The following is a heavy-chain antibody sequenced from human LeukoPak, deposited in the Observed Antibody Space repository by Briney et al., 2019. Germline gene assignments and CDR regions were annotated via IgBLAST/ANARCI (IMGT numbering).Heavy chain of an antibody. Sequence: GGSLRLSCAASGFTFSDYYMSWIRQAPGKGLEWVSYISSSGSTIYYADSVKGRFTISRDNAKNSLYLQMNSLRAEDTAVYYCARAGGIAGHPLDRGRDWFDPWGQGTLVTVSS. V-gene: IGHV3-11*01. J-gene: IGHJ5*02. CDR2: ISSSGSTI. D-gene: IGHD6-13*01. CDR1: GFTFSDYY. CDR3: ARAGGIAGHPLDRGRDWFDP.